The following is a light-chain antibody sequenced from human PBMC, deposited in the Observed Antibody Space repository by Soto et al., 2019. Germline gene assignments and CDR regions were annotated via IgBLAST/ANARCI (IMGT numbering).Light chain of an antibody. CDR1: SSDFGSYKF. J-gene: IGLJ1*01. V-gene: IGLV2-23*01. Sequence: QSALTQPASVPGSPGQSVTISCTGTSSDFGSYKFVSWYQHHPGNVPKVIIYETFNRPSGVSDRFSGSKSGNTASLTISGLQAEDEADYYCFSFTRTNTHLFGSGTKVTVL. CDR2: ETF. CDR3: FSFTRTNTHL.